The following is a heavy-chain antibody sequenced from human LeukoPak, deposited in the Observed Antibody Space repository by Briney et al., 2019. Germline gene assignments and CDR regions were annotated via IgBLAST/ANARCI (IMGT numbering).Heavy chain of an antibody. J-gene: IGHJ4*02. Sequence: GESLKISCKGSGYSFTYYFIGWVRQMPGKGLEWMGTIYSGDSDTRYSPSFQGQVTISVDKSTNTAYLQWNSLKASDSAMYYCARHLGGDRTSGYYNYWGQGTLVTVSS. CDR2: IYSGDSDT. CDR3: ARHLGGDRTSGYYNY. D-gene: IGHD3-3*01. CDR1: GYSFTYYF. V-gene: IGHV5-51*01.